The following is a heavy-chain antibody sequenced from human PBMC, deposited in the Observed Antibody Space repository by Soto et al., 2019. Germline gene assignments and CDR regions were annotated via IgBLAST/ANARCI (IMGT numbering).Heavy chain of an antibody. CDR3: ARDRPGRSMIIVGEGAFDI. D-gene: IGHD3-22*01. CDR1: GFTFSSYW. J-gene: IGHJ3*02. V-gene: IGHV3-7*03. Sequence: LRLSCAASGFTFSSYWMSWVRQAPGKGLEWVANIKQDGSEKYYVDSVKGRFTISRDNAKNSLYLQMNSLRAEDTAVYYCARDRPGRSMIIVGEGAFDIWGQGTMVTVSS. CDR2: IKQDGSEK.